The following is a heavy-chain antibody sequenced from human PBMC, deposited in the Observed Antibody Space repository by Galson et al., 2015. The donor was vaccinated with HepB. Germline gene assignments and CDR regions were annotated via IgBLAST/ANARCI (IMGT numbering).Heavy chain of an antibody. CDR1: GFSFSSYA. CDR2: ISGSGAGT. Sequence: SLRLSCAASGFSFSSYAMSWVRQAPGKGLEWVSAISGSGAGTYYADSVKGQFTISRDNSKNTLYLQMNSLRAEDTAVYYCAKDRKYISSSVGYYFDYWGQGTLVTVSS. J-gene: IGHJ4*02. D-gene: IGHD6-6*01. CDR3: AKDRKYISSSVGYYFDY. V-gene: IGHV3-23*01.